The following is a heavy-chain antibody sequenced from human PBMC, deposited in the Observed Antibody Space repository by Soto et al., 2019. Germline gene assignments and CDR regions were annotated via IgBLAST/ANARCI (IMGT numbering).Heavy chain of an antibody. Sequence: GGSLRLSCAASGFTFSSYWMHWVRQAPGKGLVWVSRINSDGSSTSYADSVKGRFTISRDNAKNTLYLQMNSLRAEDTAVYYCARTPSSSGWDISVYYYGMDVWGQGTTVTVSS. CDR2: INSDGSST. V-gene: IGHV3-74*01. CDR1: GFTFSSYW. J-gene: IGHJ6*02. D-gene: IGHD6-19*01. CDR3: ARTPSSSGWDISVYYYGMDV.